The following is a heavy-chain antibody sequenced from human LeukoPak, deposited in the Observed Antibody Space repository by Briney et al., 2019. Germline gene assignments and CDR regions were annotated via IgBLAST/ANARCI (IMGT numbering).Heavy chain of an antibody. V-gene: IGHV4-39*07. J-gene: IGHJ4*02. Sequence: SETLSLTCTVSGGSISSSNYYWGWIRQPPGKGLEWIGEINHSGSTNYNPSLKSRVTISVDTSKNQFSLKLSSVTAADTAVYYCARVNPGLRYFGYWGQGTLVTVSS. CDR2: INHSGST. CDR3: ARVNPGLRYFGY. CDR1: GGSISSSNYY. D-gene: IGHD3-9*01.